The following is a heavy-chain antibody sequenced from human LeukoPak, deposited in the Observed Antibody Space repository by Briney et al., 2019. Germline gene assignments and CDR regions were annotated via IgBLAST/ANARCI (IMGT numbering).Heavy chain of an antibody. V-gene: IGHV4-34*01. J-gene: IGHJ4*02. CDR2: INHSGST. CDR1: GGSFSGYY. CDR3: ASHGDRSRYYFDY. Sequence: SETLSLTCAVYGGSFSGYYWSWIHQPPGKGLEWIGEINHSGSTNYNPSLKSRVTISVDTSKNQFSLKLSSVTAADTAVYYRASHGDRSRYYFDYWGQGTLVTVSS. D-gene: IGHD5-24*01.